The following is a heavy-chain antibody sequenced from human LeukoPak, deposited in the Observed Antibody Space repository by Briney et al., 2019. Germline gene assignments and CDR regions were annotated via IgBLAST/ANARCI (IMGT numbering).Heavy chain of an antibody. CDR1: GFTFSKYW. CDR2: INEDGTEK. Sequence: GGSLRLSCAGSGFTFSKYWMSWVRQAPGKGLEWVANINEDGTEKYYVDSVKGRFTISRDNAENSLYLQMSSLRAEDTAVYYCVRDYHSSGWSVWGQGTMVTVSS. V-gene: IGHV3-7*01. D-gene: IGHD6-19*01. CDR3: VRDYHSSGWSV. J-gene: IGHJ3*01.